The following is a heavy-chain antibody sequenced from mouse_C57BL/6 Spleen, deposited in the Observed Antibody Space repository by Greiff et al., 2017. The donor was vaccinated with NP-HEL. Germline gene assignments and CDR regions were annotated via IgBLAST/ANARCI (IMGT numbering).Heavy chain of an antibody. CDR2: IDPANGNT. D-gene: IGHD2-4*01. CDR3: AFIYYDTHYYAMDY. J-gene: IGHJ4*01. CDR1: GFNIKNTY. V-gene: IGHV14-3*01. Sequence: EVQLQQSVAELVRPGASVKLSCTASGFNIKNTYMHWVKQRHEQGLEWIGRIDPANGNTKYAPKLQGEATITADTSSNTAYLQLSSLTSEDTAIYYCAFIYYDTHYYAMDYWGQGTSVTVSS.